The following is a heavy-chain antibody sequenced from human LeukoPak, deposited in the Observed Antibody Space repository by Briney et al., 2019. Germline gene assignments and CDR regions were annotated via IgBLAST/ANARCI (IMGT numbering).Heavy chain of an antibody. CDR2: IYSGGSS. V-gene: IGHV3-53*01. CDR1: GFTVSSDY. Sequence: PGGSPRLSCAASGFTVSSDYISWVRQAPGKGLEWVSTIYSGGSSNYADSVRARFTISRDNSKNTVYLQMNSLRVEDTAVYYCARATLDNWGQGTLVTVSS. J-gene: IGHJ4*02. CDR3: ARATLDN.